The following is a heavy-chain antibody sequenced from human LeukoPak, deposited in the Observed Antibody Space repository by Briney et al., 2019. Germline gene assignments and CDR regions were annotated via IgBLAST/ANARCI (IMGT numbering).Heavy chain of an antibody. CDR3: ARDQTHYDILTGYYGGDY. CDR2: IWYDGSNK. V-gene: IGHV3-33*01. CDR1: GFTFSSYG. Sequence: GGSLRLSCAASGFTFSSYGMHWVRQAPGKGLEWVAVIWYDGSNKYYADSVKGRFTISRDNSKNTLYLQMNSLRAEDTAVYYCARDQTHYDILTGYYGGDYWGQGTLVTASS. D-gene: IGHD3-9*01. J-gene: IGHJ4*02.